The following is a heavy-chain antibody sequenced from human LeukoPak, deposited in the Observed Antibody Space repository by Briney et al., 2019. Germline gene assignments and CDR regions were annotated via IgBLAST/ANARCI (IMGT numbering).Heavy chain of an antibody. CDR2: ISSSGSTI. CDR3: AKARAVLRYFDWS. D-gene: IGHD3-9*01. J-gene: IGHJ5*02. CDR1: GFTFSDYY. Sequence: GGSLRLSCAASGFTFSDYYMSWIRQAPGKGLEWVSYISSSGSTIYYADSVKGRFTISRDNAKNSLYLQMNSLRAEDTAVYYCAKARAVLRYFDWSWGQGTLVTVSS. V-gene: IGHV3-11*01.